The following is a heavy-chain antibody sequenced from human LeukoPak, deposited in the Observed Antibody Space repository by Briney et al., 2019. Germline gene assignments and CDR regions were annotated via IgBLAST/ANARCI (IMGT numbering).Heavy chain of an antibody. Sequence: GRSLRLSRVASGFTFSPYWMTWVRQAPGKGLEWVASIKQDGSEKYYVDSVKGRFTISRDNAKKSLYLQMNGLRAEDTAVYCCARGGISFYWGQGTLVTVSS. D-gene: IGHD6-13*01. CDR3: ARGGISFY. CDR2: IKQDGSEK. V-gene: IGHV3-7*01. J-gene: IGHJ4*02. CDR1: GFTFSPYW.